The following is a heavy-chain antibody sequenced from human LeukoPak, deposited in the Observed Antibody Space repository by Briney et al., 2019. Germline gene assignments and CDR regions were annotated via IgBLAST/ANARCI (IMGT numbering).Heavy chain of an antibody. J-gene: IGHJ6*03. CDR1: GYSISSGYY. Sequence: PSETLSLTCAVSGYSISSGYYWGWIRQPPGKGLEWIWSIYHSGSTYYNPSLKRRVTISVDTSKNQFSMKLSSVTAADTAVYYCARLRPYCSSTSCSPRYYYYYMDVWGKGTTVTVSS. CDR3: ARLRPYCSSTSCSPRYYYYYMDV. V-gene: IGHV4-38-2*01. CDR2: IYHSGST. D-gene: IGHD2-2*01.